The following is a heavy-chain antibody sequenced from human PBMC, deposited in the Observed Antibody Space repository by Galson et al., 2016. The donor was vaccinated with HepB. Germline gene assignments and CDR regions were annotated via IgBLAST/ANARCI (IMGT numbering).Heavy chain of an antibody. J-gene: IGHJ5*01. D-gene: IGHD3-16*01. CDR1: GFSFSRYW. CDR2: INNDGSST. CDR3: ARDTDYEIDS. V-gene: IGHV3-74*01. Sequence: SLRLSCAASGFSFSRYWMHWVRQGPGKGLVWVSRINNDGSSTSYADSVKGRFTISRDNAKNTLYLQMHILRAEDTAVYYCARDTDYEIDSWGQGTLVTVSS.